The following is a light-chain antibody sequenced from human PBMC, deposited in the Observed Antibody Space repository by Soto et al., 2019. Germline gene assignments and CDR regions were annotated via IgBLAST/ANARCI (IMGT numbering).Light chain of an antibody. CDR1: SSNIGRNT. Sequence: QSVLTQPPSASGTPGQRVTISCSGSSSNIGRNTVNWYQQLPGTAPKLLIYNDNQRPSGVPDRFSGSKSGTSASLAIRGLQAEDETDYYCAAWDDSLDVVVFGGGTKLTVL. CDR3: AAWDDSLDVVV. CDR2: NDN. V-gene: IGLV1-44*01. J-gene: IGLJ2*01.